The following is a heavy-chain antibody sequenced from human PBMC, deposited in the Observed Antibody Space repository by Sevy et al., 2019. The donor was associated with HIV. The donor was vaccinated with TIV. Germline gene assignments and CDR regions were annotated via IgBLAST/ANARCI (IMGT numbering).Heavy chain of an antibody. CDR1: GVSISTHS. V-gene: IGHV4-59*11. D-gene: IGHD3-10*01. Sequence: SETLSLTCTVSGVSISTHSWSWIRQPPGKGLEYIGYIYYNGNANYNPSFQSRVTISGDRSMNQLSLKLTSVTAADTAVYYCARDMDNFYGMDVWGQGTTVTVSS. J-gene: IGHJ6*02. CDR3: ARDMDNFYGMDV. CDR2: IYYNGNA.